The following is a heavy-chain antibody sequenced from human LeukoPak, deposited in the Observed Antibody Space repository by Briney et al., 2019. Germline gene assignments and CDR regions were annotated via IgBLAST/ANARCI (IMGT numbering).Heavy chain of an antibody. V-gene: IGHV1-18*01. Sequence: ASVKVSCKASGYTFTSYGISWVRQAPGQGLEWMGWISAYNGNTNYTQKLQGRVTMTTDTSTSTAYMELRSLRSDDTAVYYCARDRVPFYDSSGYYYVFDYWGQGTLVTVSS. CDR1: GYTFTSYG. D-gene: IGHD3-22*01. CDR2: ISAYNGNT. J-gene: IGHJ4*02. CDR3: ARDRVPFYDSSGYYYVFDY.